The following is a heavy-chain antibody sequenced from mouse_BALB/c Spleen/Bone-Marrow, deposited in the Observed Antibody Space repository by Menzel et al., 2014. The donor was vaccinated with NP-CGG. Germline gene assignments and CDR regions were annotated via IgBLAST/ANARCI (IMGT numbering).Heavy chain of an antibody. CDR3: TRSNYGYWYFDV. CDR2: INPINGGT. Sequence: QVQLQQPGAELVKPWASVKLSCKASGYTFTSYYMYWVRQRPGQGLEWIGEINPINGGTKISEKFKSRATLTVDKSSSTAFMQLSTLTSEDSAVYYCTRSNYGYWYFDVWGAGTTVTVSS. V-gene: IGHV1S81*02. D-gene: IGHD1-1*01. J-gene: IGHJ1*01. CDR1: GYTFTSYY.